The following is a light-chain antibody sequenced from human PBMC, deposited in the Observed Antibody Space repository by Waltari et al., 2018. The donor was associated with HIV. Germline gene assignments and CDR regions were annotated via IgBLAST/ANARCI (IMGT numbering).Light chain of an antibody. J-gene: IGLJ2*01. CDR3: CSYVSNVI. V-gene: IGLV2-23*02. CDR1: SSDVATYKL. CDR2: EVS. Sequence: QSALTQPASVSGSPGQSITISCTRTSSDVATYKLVSWYQQHPGKAPKLMIYEVSKRPSGVSDRFSGSKSGATASLTISGLQAEDEADYYCCSYVSNVIFGGGTKLTVL.